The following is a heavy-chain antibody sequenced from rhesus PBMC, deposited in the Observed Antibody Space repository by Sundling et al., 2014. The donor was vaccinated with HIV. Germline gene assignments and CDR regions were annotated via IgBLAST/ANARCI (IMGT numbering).Heavy chain of an antibody. V-gene: IGHV4S2*01. Sequence: QVQLQESGPGLVKPSETLALTCAVSGVSIKNNYWNWLRQAPGKGLEWIGRIYGSGGSIDYNPSLKSRVTISIDTSKNQFSLKLNSVTAADTAVYYCARDPGALIRLHSWGPGVGVTVSS. CDR3: ARDPGALIRLHS. CDR1: GVSIKNNY. J-gene: IGHJ6*01. D-gene: IGHD1-38*01. CDR2: IYGSGGSI.